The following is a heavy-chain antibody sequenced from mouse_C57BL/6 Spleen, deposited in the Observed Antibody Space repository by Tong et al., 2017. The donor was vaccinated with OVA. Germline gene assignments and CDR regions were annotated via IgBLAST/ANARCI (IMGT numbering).Heavy chain of an antibody. CDR3: ARHEDYYGNLIDY. CDR2: FYPGSGSI. J-gene: IGHJ2*01. Sequence: VQLQESGAELVKPGASVKLSCKASGYTFTEYTIHWVKQRSGQGLEWIGWFYPGSGSIKYNEKFKDKATLTADKSTNTDYVELSKLTTEDSAVYFCARHEDYYGNLIDYWRQGTTLTVSS. CDR1: GYTFTEYT. V-gene: IGHV1-62-2*01. D-gene: IGHD2-1*01.